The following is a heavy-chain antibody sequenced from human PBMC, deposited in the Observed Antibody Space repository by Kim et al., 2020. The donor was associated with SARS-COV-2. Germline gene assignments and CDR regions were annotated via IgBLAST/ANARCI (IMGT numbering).Heavy chain of an antibody. Sequence: LKSRVTISVDTSKNQFSLKLSSVTAADTAVYYCASYRGYYGSGSYYYFDIWGQGTMVTVSS. V-gene: IGHV4-59*01. J-gene: IGHJ3*02. D-gene: IGHD3-10*01. CDR3: ASYRGYYGSGSYYYFDI.